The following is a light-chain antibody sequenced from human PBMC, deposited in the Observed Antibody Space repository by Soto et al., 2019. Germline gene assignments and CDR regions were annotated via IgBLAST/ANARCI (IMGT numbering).Light chain of an antibody. Sequence: QSAPTQPASVSGSPGQSITISCTGSSSNVGGYAYVSWYQQHPGKAPRLIISEVTNRPSGISSRFSGSKSGNTASLTISGLQPEDEADYYCSSYTNINTRACVFGTGTKLTVL. V-gene: IGLV2-14*01. CDR3: SSYTNINTRACV. J-gene: IGLJ1*01. CDR1: SSNVGGYAY. CDR2: EVT.